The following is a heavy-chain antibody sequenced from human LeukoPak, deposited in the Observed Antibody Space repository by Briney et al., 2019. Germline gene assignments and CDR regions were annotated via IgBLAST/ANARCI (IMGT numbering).Heavy chain of an antibody. V-gene: IGHV3-23*01. CDR1: VFTFSRCA. J-gene: IGHJ4*02. CDR2: ISGSGGST. D-gene: IGHD3-10*02. Sequence: PGGSLRLSCAASVFTFSRCAMSWVRQAPGGGLEWVSGISGSGGSTYYADSVKRRFTLYRHNSKNTLSPQKNTLRGEDTAIYYCCSGTYYNAFDYWGQGILVTVSS. CDR3: CSGTYYNAFDY.